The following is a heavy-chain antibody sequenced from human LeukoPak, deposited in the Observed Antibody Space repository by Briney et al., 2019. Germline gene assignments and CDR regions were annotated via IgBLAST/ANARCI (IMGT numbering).Heavy chain of an antibody. J-gene: IGHJ6*03. Sequence: GGSLRLSCAASGFIFSSYSMNWVRQAPGKGLEWVANINHDGGENYYVDSVKGRFTISRDNAKNSLYLQMNSLRVEDTAVYYCVRDGVVGTWNPGYYYMDVWGKGTTVTVSS. D-gene: IGHD1-26*01. V-gene: IGHV3-7*01. CDR3: VRDGVVGTWNPGYYYMDV. CDR1: GFIFSSYS. CDR2: INHDGGEN.